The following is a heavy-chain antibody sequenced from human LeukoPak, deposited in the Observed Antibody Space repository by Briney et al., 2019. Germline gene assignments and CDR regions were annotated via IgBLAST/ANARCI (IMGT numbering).Heavy chain of an antibody. CDR1: GFTFSSYA. CDR2: ISGSGGST. D-gene: IGHD2-2*01. J-gene: IGHJ4*02. CDR3: AKVRRIVVVPAAIWDY. Sequence: GGSLRLSCAASGFTFSSYAMSWVRQAPGKGLEWVSAISGSGGSTYYADSVKGRFTISRDNSKNTLYLQMNGLRAEDTAVYYCAKVRRIVVVPAAIWDYWGQGTLVTVSS. V-gene: IGHV3-23*01.